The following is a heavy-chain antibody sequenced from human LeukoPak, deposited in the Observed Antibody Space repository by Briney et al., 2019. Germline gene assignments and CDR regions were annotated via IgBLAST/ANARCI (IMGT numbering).Heavy chain of an antibody. CDR1: GYTFTGYY. CDR2: INPNSGGT. CDR3: ARSKDSSGWTLYY. J-gene: IGHJ4*02. V-gene: IGHV1-2*06. Sequence: GASVKVSCKASGYTFTGYYMHWVRQAPGQGLEWMGRINPNSGGTNYAQKFQGRVTMTRDTSNSTAYMELSRLRSDDTAVCYCARSKDSSGWTLYYWGQGTLVTVSS. D-gene: IGHD6-19*01.